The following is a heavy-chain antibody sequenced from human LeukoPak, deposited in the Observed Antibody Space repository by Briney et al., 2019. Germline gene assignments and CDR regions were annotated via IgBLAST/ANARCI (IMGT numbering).Heavy chain of an antibody. D-gene: IGHD3-10*01. Sequence: SETLSLTCAVYGWSFSGYYWHWIRQPPGKGLEWLGEINHNGSSNYSPSLKSRVTISVDTSKNQFSLKLCSVTAADTAVYYCARDLRRYYYTSGSYRAFGYWGQGSLVTVSS. J-gene: IGHJ4*02. CDR1: GWSFSGYY. CDR3: ARDLRRYYYTSGSYRAFGY. V-gene: IGHV4-34*01. CDR2: INHNGSS.